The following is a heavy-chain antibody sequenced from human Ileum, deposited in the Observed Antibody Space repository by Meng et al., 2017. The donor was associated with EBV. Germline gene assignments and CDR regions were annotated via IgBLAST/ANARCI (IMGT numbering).Heavy chain of an antibody. Sequence: QWQVEQSGAGVKEPGSPVKVSCKASGGTFRNSAISWVRQAPGQGLEWMGGIIPMFGAPDYAQRFQDRVTITADESTSTVYMELNSLRSEDTAVYYCARESGRGYSSDYWGQGTLVTVSS. CDR1: GGTFRNSA. V-gene: IGHV1-69*01. D-gene: IGHD5-18*01. CDR2: IIPMFGAP. CDR3: ARESGRGYSSDY. J-gene: IGHJ4*02.